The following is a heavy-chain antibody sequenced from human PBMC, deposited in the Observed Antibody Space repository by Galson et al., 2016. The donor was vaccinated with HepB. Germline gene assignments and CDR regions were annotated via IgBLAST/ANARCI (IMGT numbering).Heavy chain of an antibody. CDR2: IYSGGST. D-gene: IGHD2/OR15-2a*01. Sequence: SLRLSCAASGFIVTRNYMSWVRQAPGKGLEWVSVIYSGGSTHYADSVKGRFTISRDESKNTVYFHMDSLRAEDTAVYYFARGQGILPGGVPKEYYYGMDVWGQGTTVTVSS. CDR1: GFIVTRNY. V-gene: IGHV3-66*01. J-gene: IGHJ6*02. CDR3: ARGQGILPGGVPKEYYYGMDV.